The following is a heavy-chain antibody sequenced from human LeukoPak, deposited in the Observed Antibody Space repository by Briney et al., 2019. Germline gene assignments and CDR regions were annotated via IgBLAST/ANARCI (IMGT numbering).Heavy chain of an antibody. J-gene: IGHJ5*02. D-gene: IGHD3-22*01. Sequence: GASVKVSCKASGGTFSSYAISWVRQAPGQGLEWMGGIIPIFGTANYAQKFQGRVTITADESTSTAYMELSSLRSEDTAVYYCARDLRRLWYYDSKLVPHNWFDPWGQGTLVTVSS. CDR3: ARDLRRLWYYDSKLVPHNWFDP. CDR2: IIPIFGTA. V-gene: IGHV1-69*13. CDR1: GGTFSSYA.